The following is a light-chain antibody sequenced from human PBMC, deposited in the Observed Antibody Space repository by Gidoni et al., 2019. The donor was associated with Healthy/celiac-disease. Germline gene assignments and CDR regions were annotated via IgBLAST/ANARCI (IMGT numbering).Light chain of an antibody. CDR2: DAS. CDR3: QQYDNLPLT. V-gene: IGKV1-33*01. Sequence: DIQMTQYPSSLSASVGDRVTITCQASQDISHYLNWYQQKPGKAPKLLIYDASNLETGVPSRFSGSGSGTDFTFTISSLQPEDIATYYCQQYDNLPLTFGGGTKVEIK. CDR1: QDISHY. J-gene: IGKJ4*01.